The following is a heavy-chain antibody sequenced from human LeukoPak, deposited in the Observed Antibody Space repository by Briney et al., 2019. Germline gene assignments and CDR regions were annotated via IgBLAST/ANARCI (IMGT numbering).Heavy chain of an antibody. CDR2: ITPNADRT. Sequence: GGSLRLSCAASGFTFGSYGMSWVRQAPGKGREGVSFITPNADRTSYADSVEGRFTISRDNPRNTLYMQMNSLRDEDTALYYCAIMHGYYDGSGYWVQWGQGTLVTVSS. J-gene: IGHJ1*01. CDR1: GFTFGSYG. D-gene: IGHD3-22*01. CDR3: AIMHGYYDGSGYWVQ. V-gene: IGHV3-23*01.